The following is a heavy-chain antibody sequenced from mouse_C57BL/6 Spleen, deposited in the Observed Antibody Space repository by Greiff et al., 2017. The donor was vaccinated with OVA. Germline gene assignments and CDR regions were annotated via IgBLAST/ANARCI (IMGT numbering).Heavy chain of an antibody. CDR3: ARSGRYGSSYYFDY. CDR2: IYPGGGYT. Sequence: QVQLQQSGAELVRPGTSVKMSCKASGYTFTNYWIGWAKQRPGHGLEWIGDIYPGGGYTNYNEKFKGKATLTADKSSSTAYMQFSSLTSEDSAIYYCARSGRYGSSYYFDYWGQGTTLTVSS. D-gene: IGHD1-1*01. J-gene: IGHJ2*01. V-gene: IGHV1-63*01. CDR1: GYTFTNYW.